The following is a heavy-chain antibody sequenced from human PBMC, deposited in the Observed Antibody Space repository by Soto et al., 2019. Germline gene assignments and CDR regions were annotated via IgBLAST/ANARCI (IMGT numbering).Heavy chain of an antibody. V-gene: IGHV1-69*02. Sequence: QVQLVQSGAELKKPGSSVKVSCKASGDTFSFYTINWVRQAPGLGLEWMGRVNPILSMSNYAQKFQGRVTMTADKSTSTAYMELRSLRSEDTAFYYCATSYGSGYRAFDYCGQGALVTVSS. CDR3: ATSYGSGYRAFDY. J-gene: IGHJ4*02. D-gene: IGHD3-10*01. CDR1: GDTFSFYT. CDR2: VNPILSMS.